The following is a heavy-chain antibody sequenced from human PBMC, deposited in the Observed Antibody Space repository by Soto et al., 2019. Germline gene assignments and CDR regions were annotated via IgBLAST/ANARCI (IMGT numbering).Heavy chain of an antibody. V-gene: IGHV3-23*01. J-gene: IGHJ5*02. CDR3: EKEGGPGRSAGGCFEH. CDR1: VFTFSSYA. Sequence: PGGSLRLSCSASVFTFSSYAMSWVRQAPGKGLEWVSAISGSGGSTYYADSVKGRFTISRDNSKNTLYLQMNSLRAEDTAVYYCEKEGGPGRSAGGCFEHWGQGHQVTVSS. D-gene: IGHD1-26*01. CDR2: ISGSGGST.